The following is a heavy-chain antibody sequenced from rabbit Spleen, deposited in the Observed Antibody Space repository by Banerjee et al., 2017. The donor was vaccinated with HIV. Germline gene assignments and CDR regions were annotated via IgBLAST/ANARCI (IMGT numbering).Heavy chain of an antibody. D-gene: IGHD1-1*01. V-gene: IGHV1S45*01. Sequence: QEQLVESGGGLVQPGASLRLTCTASGFSFSRSYDMCWVRQAPGKGPEWIACIDTGSSGITYYASWAKGRFTITRSTSLNTVTLQLTSLTAADTATYFCARDTSSSFSSYGMDLWGQGTLVTVS. CDR1: GFSFSRSYD. CDR3: ARDTSSSFSSYGMDL. J-gene: IGHJ3*01. CDR2: IDTGSSGIT.